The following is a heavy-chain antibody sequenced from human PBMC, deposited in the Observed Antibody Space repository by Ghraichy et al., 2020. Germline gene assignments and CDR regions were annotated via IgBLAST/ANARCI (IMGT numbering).Heavy chain of an antibody. CDR2: IKSKTDGGTT. Sequence: GGSLRLSCAASGFTFSNAWMSWVRQAPGKGLEWVGRIKSKTDGGTTDYAAPVKGRFTISRDDSKNTLYLQMNSLKTEDTAVYYCTTCPNGWGPLDYWGQGTLVTVSS. CDR3: TTCPNGWGPLDY. CDR1: GFTFSNAW. D-gene: IGHD3-16*01. V-gene: IGHV3-15*01. J-gene: IGHJ4*02.